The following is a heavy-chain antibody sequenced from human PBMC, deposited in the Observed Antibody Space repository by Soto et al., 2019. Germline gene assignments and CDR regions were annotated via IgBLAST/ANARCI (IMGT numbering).Heavy chain of an antibody. CDR3: AKDRTFGPPLVRFDS. CDR2: ISGNGGST. J-gene: IGHJ4*02. CDR1: GFTFSDYA. D-gene: IGHD6-6*01. Sequence: PGGSLRLSCGASGFTFSDYAMTWVRPAPGKGLECVSAISGNGGSTYGADSVKGRFTISRYNSKSTLHLQMNSLRVEDTAVYYCAKDRTFGPPLVRFDSWGQGTLVTVSS. V-gene: IGHV3-23*01.